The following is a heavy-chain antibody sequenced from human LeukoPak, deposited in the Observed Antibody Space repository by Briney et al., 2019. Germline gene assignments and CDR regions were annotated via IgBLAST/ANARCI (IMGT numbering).Heavy chain of an antibody. CDR1: EFSVGSNY. CDR3: AKNPLLAGTIYFDY. V-gene: IGHV3-23*01. J-gene: IGHJ4*02. CDR2: ISGGGDRI. Sequence: PGGSLRLSCAASEFSVGSNYMTWVRQAPGKGLEWVSSISGGGDRINYADSVKGRFTISRDNSRNTLYLQMNNLGAEDTAVYYCAKNPLLAGTIYFDYWGQGTLVTVSS. D-gene: IGHD6-19*01.